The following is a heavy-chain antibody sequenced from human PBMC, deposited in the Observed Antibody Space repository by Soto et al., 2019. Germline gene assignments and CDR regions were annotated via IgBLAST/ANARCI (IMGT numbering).Heavy chain of an antibody. D-gene: IGHD6-13*01. V-gene: IGHV3-7*03. CDR3: ARGLTIAANWFDP. J-gene: IGHJ5*02. CDR1: GFTFSSYW. Sequence: RRLSCTASGFTFSSYWMNWVRQAPGKGPEWVANIKPDEGEKYYVDSVKGRFTISRDNAKNTLYLQMNSLRADDTAVYFCARGLTIAANWFDPWGQGTLVTVSS. CDR2: IKPDEGEK.